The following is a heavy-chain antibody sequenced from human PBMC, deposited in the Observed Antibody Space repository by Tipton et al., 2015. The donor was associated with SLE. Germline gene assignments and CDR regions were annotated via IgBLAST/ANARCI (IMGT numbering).Heavy chain of an antibody. Sequence: GLVKPSETLSLTCTVSGDSVSSKSYYWGWIRQPAGKGLEWIGSIYYSGSTYYNPSLKSRVTISIDTSKNQFSLKLSSVTAADTAVYYCATTTIEHRPGYFDFWGQGALVTVSS. CDR3: ATTTIEHRPGYFDF. D-gene: IGHD1-14*01. V-gene: IGHV4-39*07. CDR1: GDSVSSKSYY. J-gene: IGHJ4*02. CDR2: IYYSGST.